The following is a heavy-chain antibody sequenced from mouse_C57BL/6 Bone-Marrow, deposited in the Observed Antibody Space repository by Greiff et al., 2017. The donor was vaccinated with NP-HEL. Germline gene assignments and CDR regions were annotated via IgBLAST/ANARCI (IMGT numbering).Heavy chain of an antibody. Sequence: EVQLVESGGGLVKPGGSLKLSCAASGFTFSDYVMHWVRQAPEKGLEWVAYISSGSSTIYSAATVKGRFTISRDNAKNTLFLQMTSLRSEDTAMYYCARYYGNWYFDVWGTGTTVTVSS. D-gene: IGHD1-1*01. V-gene: IGHV5-17*01. CDR2: ISSGSSTI. CDR1: GFTFSDYV. J-gene: IGHJ1*03. CDR3: ARYYGNWYFDV.